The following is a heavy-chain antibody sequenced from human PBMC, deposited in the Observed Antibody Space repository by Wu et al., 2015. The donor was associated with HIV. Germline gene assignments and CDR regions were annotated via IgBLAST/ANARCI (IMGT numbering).Heavy chain of an antibody. D-gene: IGHD3-9*01. J-gene: IGHJ4*02. CDR2: IIPIFGTA. Sequence: QVQLVQSGAEVKKPGSSVKASCKASGGTFSSYAISWVRQAPGQGLEWMGGIIPIFGTANYAQKFQGRVTITTDESTSTAYMELSSLRSEDTAVYYCATSELRYFDWLFQFDYWGQGTLVTVSS. CDR3: ATSELRYFDWLFQFDY. CDR1: GGTFSSYA. V-gene: IGHV1-69*05.